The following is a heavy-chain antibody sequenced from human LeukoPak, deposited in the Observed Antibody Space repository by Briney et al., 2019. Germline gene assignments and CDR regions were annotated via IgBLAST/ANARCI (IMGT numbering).Heavy chain of an antibody. J-gene: IGHJ4*02. CDR2: FDPEDGET. CDR3: ARGGPLQFLEWLSY. CDR1: GYTLTELS. V-gene: IGHV1-24*01. D-gene: IGHD3-3*01. Sequence: GASVKVSCKVSGYTLTELSIHWVRQAPGKGLEWMGGFDPEDGETIYAQKFQGRVTMTEDTPTDTGYMELSSLRSEDTAVYYCARGGPLQFLEWLSYWGQGTLVTVSS.